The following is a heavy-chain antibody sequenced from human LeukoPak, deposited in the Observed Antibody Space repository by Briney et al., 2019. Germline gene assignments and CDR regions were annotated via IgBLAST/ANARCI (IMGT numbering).Heavy chain of an antibody. Sequence: ASVKVSCKASGYTFTGYYMHWVRQAPGQGLEWMGIINPSGGSTSYAQKFQGRVTMTRDTSTSTVYMELSSLRSEDTAVYYCARDYYGSGTPYSGMLFDPWGQGTLVTVSS. CDR2: INPSGGST. J-gene: IGHJ5*02. CDR1: GYTFTGYY. D-gene: IGHD3-10*01. V-gene: IGHV1-46*01. CDR3: ARDYYGSGTPYSGMLFDP.